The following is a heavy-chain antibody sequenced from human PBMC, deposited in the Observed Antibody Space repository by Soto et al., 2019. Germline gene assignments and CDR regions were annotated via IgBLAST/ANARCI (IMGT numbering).Heavy chain of an antibody. CDR2: INPNSGGT. CDR3: ARDNVGWFGELKP. CDR1: GYTFTGYY. J-gene: IGHJ5*02. V-gene: IGHV1-2*04. Sequence: ASVKVSCKASGYTFTGYYMHWVRQAPGQGLEWMGWINPNSGGTNYAQKFQGWVTMTRDTSISTAYMELSRLRSDDTAVYYCARDNVGWFGELKPWGQGTLVTVSS. D-gene: IGHD3-10*01.